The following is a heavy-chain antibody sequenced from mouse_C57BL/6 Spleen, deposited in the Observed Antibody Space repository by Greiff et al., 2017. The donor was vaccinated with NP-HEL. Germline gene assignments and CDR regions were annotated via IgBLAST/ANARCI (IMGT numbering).Heavy chain of an antibody. CDR3: ARTLTTARGFDY. V-gene: IGHV1-64*01. CDR1: GYTFTSYW. J-gene: IGHJ2*01. Sequence: QVQLQQPGAELVKPGASVKLSCKASGYTFTSYWMHWVKQRPGQGLEWIGMIHPNSGSTNYNETFKSKATLTVDKSSSTAYMQLSSLTSEDSAVYYCARTLTTARGFDYWGQGTTLTVSS. D-gene: IGHD1-2*01. CDR2: IHPNSGST.